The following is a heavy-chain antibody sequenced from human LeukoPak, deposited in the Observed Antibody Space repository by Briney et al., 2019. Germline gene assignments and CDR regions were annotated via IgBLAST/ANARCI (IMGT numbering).Heavy chain of an antibody. V-gene: IGHV3-21*01. CDR2: ISSSSTYI. CDR3: ARDGLDSSGWSVY. CDR1: GFSFSKSS. J-gene: IGHJ4*02. D-gene: IGHD6-19*01. Sequence: GGSLRLSCAASGFSFSKSSMLWVRQAPGKGLEWVSSISSSSTYIYYADSVKGRFTISRDNAKNSLYLQMNSLRAEDTAVYYCARDGLDSSGWSVYWGQGTLVTVSS.